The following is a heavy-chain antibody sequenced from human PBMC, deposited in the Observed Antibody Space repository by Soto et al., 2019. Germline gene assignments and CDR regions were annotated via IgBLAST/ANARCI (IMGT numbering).Heavy chain of an antibody. CDR3: ARARGYSYGYVDY. V-gene: IGHV4-30-2*01. J-gene: IGHJ4*02. CDR2: IYHSGST. D-gene: IGHD5-18*01. CDR1: GGSISSGGYS. Sequence: SETLSLTCAVSGGSISSGGYSWSWIRQPPGKGLEWIGYIYHSGSTYYNPSLKSRVTISVDRSKNQFSLKLSSVTAADTAVYYCARARGYSYGYVDYWGQVTLDTVSS.